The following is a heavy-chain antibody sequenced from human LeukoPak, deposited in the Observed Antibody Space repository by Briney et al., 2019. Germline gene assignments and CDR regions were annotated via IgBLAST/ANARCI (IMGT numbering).Heavy chain of an antibody. Sequence: SETLSLTCTVSGGSFSNDYWSWIRQPPGKGLEWIGYIYHNGKTNYNPSLKSRLTISLDTSKTQFSLNLNSMTAADTAIYYCAGASEGIGFFDYWGQGILVTVSS. CDR2: IYHNGKT. V-gene: IGHV4-59*01. J-gene: IGHJ4*02. CDR3: AGASEGIGFFDY. D-gene: IGHD2-2*03. CDR1: GGSFSNDY.